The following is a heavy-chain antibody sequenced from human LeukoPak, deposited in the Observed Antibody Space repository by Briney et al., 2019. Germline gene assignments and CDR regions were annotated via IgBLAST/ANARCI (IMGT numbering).Heavy chain of an antibody. CDR1: GYSFTNYY. D-gene: IGHD5-18*01. Sequence: ASVKVSCKASGYSFTNYYLHWVRQAPGQGLEYMGIINPSGGSRGGSTTYAQKFQGRVTMTRDTSTSTVYMELSNLRSEDTAVYYCARGGYIYGSFDNWGQGTLVTVSS. CDR2: INPSGGSRGGST. CDR3: ARGGYIYGSFDN. V-gene: IGHV1-46*01. J-gene: IGHJ4*02.